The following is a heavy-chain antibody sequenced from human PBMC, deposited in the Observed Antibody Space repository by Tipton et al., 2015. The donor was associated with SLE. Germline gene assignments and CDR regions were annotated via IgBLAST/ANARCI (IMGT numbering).Heavy chain of an antibody. Sequence: LRLSCSVSGGSISGFYWNWIRQPPGKGLEWIGYIYYSGSTNYNPSLKSRVTISVDTSKNQFSLKLSSVTAADTAVYYCARSRPQGAFDIWGQGTMVTVSS. CDR2: IYYSGST. D-gene: IGHD6-6*01. CDR3: ARSRPQGAFDI. V-gene: IGHV4-59*01. CDR1: GGSISGFY. J-gene: IGHJ3*02.